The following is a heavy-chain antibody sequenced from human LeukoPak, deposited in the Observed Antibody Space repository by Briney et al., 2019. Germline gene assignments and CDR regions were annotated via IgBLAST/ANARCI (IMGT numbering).Heavy chain of an antibody. CDR2: ISYDGSNK. D-gene: IGHD1-26*01. V-gene: IGHV3-30-3*01. CDR3: ARDGPEYSGSYYFDY. Sequence: PGGSLRLSCAASGFTFSSYAMHWVRQAPGKGLEWVAVISYDGSNKYHADSVKGRFTISRDNSKDTLYLQMNSLRAEDTAVYYCARDGPEYSGSYYFDYWGQGTLVTVSS. CDR1: GFTFSSYA. J-gene: IGHJ4*02.